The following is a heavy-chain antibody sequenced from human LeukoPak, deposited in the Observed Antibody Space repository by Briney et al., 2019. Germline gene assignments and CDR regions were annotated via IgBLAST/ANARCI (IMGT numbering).Heavy chain of an antibody. CDR2: IYYSGST. D-gene: IGHD3-22*01. V-gene: IGHV4-59*01. Sequence: SETLSLTCTVSGGSISSYYWSWIRQPPGKGLEWIGYIYYSGSTNYNPSLKSRVTISVDTSKNQFSLKLNSMTAADTAVYYCARSTYYYDCSDYRGPTWFDPWGQGTLVTVSS. CDR1: GGSISSYY. CDR3: ARSTYYYDCSDYRGPTWFDP. J-gene: IGHJ5*02.